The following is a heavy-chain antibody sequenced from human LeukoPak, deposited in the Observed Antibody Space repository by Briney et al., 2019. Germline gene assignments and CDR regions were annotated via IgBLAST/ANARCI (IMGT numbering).Heavy chain of an antibody. D-gene: IGHD6-6*01. CDR3: ARGSSIPAEYFQH. V-gene: IGHV3-7*04. CDR2: IKQDGSEK. J-gene: IGHJ1*01. Sequence: GGSLRLSCAASGFTFSSYWMSWVRQAPGKGLEWVANIKQDGSEKYYVDSVKGRFTISRDNAKNSLYLQMNSLRAEDTAVYYCARGSSIPAEYFQHWGQGTLVTVSS. CDR1: GFTFSSYW.